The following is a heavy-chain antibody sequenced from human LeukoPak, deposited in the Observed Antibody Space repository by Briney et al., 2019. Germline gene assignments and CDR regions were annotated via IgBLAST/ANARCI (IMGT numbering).Heavy chain of an antibody. Sequence: GASVKVSCKASGYTFTSYAMHWVRQAPGQRLEWMGWINAGNGNTKYSQKFQGRVTITRDTSASTAYMELSSLRSEDTAVYYCAKDKIGGYCSGASCYAGYYYYGMEVWGQGTTVTVSS. CDR1: GYTFTSYA. J-gene: IGHJ6*02. D-gene: IGHD2-15*01. V-gene: IGHV1-3*01. CDR2: INAGNGNT. CDR3: AKDKIGGYCSGASCYAGYYYYGMEV.